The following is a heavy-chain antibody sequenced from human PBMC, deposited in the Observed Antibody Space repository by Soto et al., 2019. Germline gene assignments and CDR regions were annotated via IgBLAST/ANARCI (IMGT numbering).Heavy chain of an antibody. CDR1: GYSFTSYW. CDR3: ARQVLRYFAWPPLTGRWFDP. CDR2: IYPGDSDT. V-gene: IGHV5-51*01. Sequence: GESLKISCKGSGYSFTSYWIGWARQMPGKGLEWMGIIYPGDSDTRYSPSFQGQVTISADKSISTAYLQWSSLKASDTAMYYCARQVLRYFAWPPLTGRWFDPWGQGTLVTVSS. J-gene: IGHJ5*02. D-gene: IGHD3-9*01.